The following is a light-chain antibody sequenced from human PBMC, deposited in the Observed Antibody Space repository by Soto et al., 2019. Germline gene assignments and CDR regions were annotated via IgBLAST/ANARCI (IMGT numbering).Light chain of an antibody. CDR1: QSVSSIY. CDR2: GAS. J-gene: IGKJ3*01. V-gene: IGKV3-20*01. Sequence: EIVLTQSPGTLSLSPGERATLSCRASQSVSSIYVAWYQQKSGQAPRLLIYGASSRATGIPDRFSGSGSGTDFTLTISRLEPEDFAVYYCQQYNNWTFTFGPGTKVDIK. CDR3: QQYNNWTFT.